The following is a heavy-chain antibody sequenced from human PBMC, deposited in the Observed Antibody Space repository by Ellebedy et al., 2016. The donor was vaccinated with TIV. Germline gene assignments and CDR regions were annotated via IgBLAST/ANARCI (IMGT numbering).Heavy chain of an antibody. CDR3: ARGGGCGSGDCWAFDY. J-gene: IGHJ4*02. V-gene: IGHV3-74*01. Sequence: GESLKISCAASGFTFSSHWMHWVRQAPGKGLVWVSRINSDGSSTSYADSVKGRFTISRDNAKNTLYLQMHSLRAEDTAVYYCARGGGCGSGDCWAFDYWGQGTLVTVSS. D-gene: IGHD2-21*02. CDR2: INSDGSST. CDR1: GFTFSSHW.